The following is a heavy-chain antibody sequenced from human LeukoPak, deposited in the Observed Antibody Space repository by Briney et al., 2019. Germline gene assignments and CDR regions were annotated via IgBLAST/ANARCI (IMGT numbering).Heavy chain of an antibody. D-gene: IGHD3-9*01. V-gene: IGHV1-8*01. CDR3: ARGAGDYDILTGSHDY. CDR1: GYTFTSYD. J-gene: IGHJ4*02. Sequence: GASVKVSCKASGYTFTSYDINWVRQATGQGLEWMGWMNPNSGNTGYAQKFQGRVTMTRNTSISTAYMELSSLRSEDTAVYYCARGAGDYDILTGSHDYWGQGTLVTVSS. CDR2: MNPNSGNT.